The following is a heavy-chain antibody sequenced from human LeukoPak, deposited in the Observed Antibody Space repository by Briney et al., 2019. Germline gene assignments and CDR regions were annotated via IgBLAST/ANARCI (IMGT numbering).Heavy chain of an antibody. CDR2: NYYSGST. CDR3: ARPDSSGYTIDY. CDR1: GGSISSYY. Sequence: SETLSLTCTVSGGSISSYYWGWIRQPPGKGLEWIGSNYYSGSTYYNPSLKSRVTISVDTSKNQFSLKLSSVTAADTAVYYCARPDSSGYTIDYWGQGTLVTVSS. J-gene: IGHJ4*02. V-gene: IGHV4-39*01. D-gene: IGHD3-22*01.